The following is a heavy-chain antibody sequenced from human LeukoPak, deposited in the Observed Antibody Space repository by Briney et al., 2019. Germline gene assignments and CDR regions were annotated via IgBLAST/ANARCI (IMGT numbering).Heavy chain of an antibody. CDR1: GFTFSSYW. CDR2: IRQDGSQK. V-gene: IGHV3-7*03. Sequence: PGGSLRLSCAASGFTFSSYWMSWVRQAPGKGLEWVATIRQDGSQKYYVDSVKGRFTISRDNAKNSLYLQMNSLRAEDTAIYYCAKDDDWLRFEHWGRGTPVSVSS. J-gene: IGHJ4*02. D-gene: IGHD5-12*01. CDR3: AKDDDWLRFEH.